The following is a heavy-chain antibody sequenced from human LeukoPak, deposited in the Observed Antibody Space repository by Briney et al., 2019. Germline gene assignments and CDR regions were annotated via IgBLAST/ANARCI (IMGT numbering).Heavy chain of an antibody. V-gene: IGHV3-23*01. CDR1: GFTFSSYA. CDR3: AKDDRIQTRRYSYNY. J-gene: IGHJ4*02. Sequence: GGSLRLSCAASGFTFSSYAMSWVRQAPGKGLEWVSAISGSGGSTSYADSVKGRFTISRDNSMNTLYLQMNSLRAEDTAVYYCAKDDRIQTRRYSYNYWGQGTLVTVSS. CDR2: ISGSGGST. D-gene: IGHD5-18*01.